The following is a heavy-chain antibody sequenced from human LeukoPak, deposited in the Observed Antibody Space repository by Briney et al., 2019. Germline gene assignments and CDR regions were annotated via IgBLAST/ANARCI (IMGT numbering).Heavy chain of an antibody. CDR1: GGSISSYY. V-gene: IGHV4-59*01. Sequence: PSETLSLTCTVSGGSISSYYWSWIRQPPGKGLEWIGYIYYSGSTNYNPSLKSRVTISVDTSKNQFSLKLSSVTAADTAVYYCARGFKYSSGFDYWGQGTLVTVSS. J-gene: IGHJ4*02. CDR2: IYYSGST. CDR3: ARGFKYSSGFDY. D-gene: IGHD5-18*01.